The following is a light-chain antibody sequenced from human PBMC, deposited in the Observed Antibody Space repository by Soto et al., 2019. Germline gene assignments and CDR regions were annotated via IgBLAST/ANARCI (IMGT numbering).Light chain of an antibody. CDR3: QQYGRSPMST. CDR2: GAS. CDR1: QSVSSSC. V-gene: IGKV3-20*01. J-gene: IGKJ2*01. Sequence: EIVLTQSPGTLSLSAGERATLSCRASQSVSSSCLAWYQQKPGQAPRLLIYGASSRATGIPDRFSGSGSGTDFTLTISRLEPEDFAVYYCQQYGRSPMSTFGQGTKLEIK.